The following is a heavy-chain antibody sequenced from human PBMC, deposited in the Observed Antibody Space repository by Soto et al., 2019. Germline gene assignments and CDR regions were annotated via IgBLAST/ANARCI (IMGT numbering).Heavy chain of an antibody. Sequence: GGSVKVSRKGSGDTLPRYEIKWVAQATGQGLEWMGWMNPNSGNTGYAQKFQGRVTMTRNTSISTAYMELSSLRSEDTAVYYCARTLYGDNVDYWGQGTLVTVSS. V-gene: IGHV1-8*01. D-gene: IGHD4-17*01. J-gene: IGHJ4*02. CDR3: ARTLYGDNVDY. CDR1: GDTLPRYE. CDR2: MNPNSGNT.